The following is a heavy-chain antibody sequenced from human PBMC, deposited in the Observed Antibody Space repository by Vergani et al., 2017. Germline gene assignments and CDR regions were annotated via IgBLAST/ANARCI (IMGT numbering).Heavy chain of an antibody. J-gene: IGHJ4*02. D-gene: IGHD6-6*01. Sequence: QVQLQESGPGLVKPPQTLSLTCTVSGASMSSVGYYWTWIRQSAGKRLEWIGDILGSGTANYNPSFQGRVSMSVATSKNQFSRTLSSVNATDTAVFYCARGSRAACYSGPDSWGQGTRVTVSS. CDR1: GASMSSVGYY. CDR3: ARGSRAACYSGPDS. V-gene: IGHV4-61*02. CDR2: ILGSGTA.